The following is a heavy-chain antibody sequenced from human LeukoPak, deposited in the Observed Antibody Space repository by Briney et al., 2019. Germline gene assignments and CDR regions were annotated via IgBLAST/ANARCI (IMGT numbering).Heavy chain of an antibody. CDR3: ARDPIDPYYYDSSGSPDY. J-gene: IGHJ4*02. D-gene: IGHD3-22*01. Sequence: SVKVSCKASGGTFSSYAISWVRQAPGQGLEWMGRIIPILGIANYAQKFQGGVTITADKSTSTAYMELSSLRSEDTAVYYCARDPIDPYYYDSSGSPDYWGQGTLVTVSS. V-gene: IGHV1-69*04. CDR1: GGTFSSYA. CDR2: IIPILGIA.